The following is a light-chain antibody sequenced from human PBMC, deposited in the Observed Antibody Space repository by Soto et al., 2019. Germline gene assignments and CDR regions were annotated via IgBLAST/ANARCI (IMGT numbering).Light chain of an antibody. V-gene: IGKV1-5*01. CDR2: DAS. CDR3: QQYNSYWT. Sequence: DIQMTQSPSTLSASVGDRVTMTCRASQSISSWLAWYQQKPGKAPKLLIYDASSLESGVPSRFSGSGSGTEFTLTISSLQPDDFATYYCQQYNSYWTFGQGTTGDIK. CDR1: QSISSW. J-gene: IGKJ1*01.